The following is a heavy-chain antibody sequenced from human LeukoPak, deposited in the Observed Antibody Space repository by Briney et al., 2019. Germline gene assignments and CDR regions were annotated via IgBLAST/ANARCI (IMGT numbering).Heavy chain of an antibody. CDR1: GYTFTNDY. V-gene: IGHV5-51*01. Sequence: GESLKISCKGSGYTFTNDYIGWVRQLPGKGLEWMGIFHPGDSRNKYSPSFEGQVTISADKSISTAYLQWSSLKASDTAVYYCARLTYYGPPHYFDYWGQGTLVTVSS. CDR3: ARLTYYGPPHYFDY. D-gene: IGHD3-10*01. CDR2: FHPGDSRN. J-gene: IGHJ4*02.